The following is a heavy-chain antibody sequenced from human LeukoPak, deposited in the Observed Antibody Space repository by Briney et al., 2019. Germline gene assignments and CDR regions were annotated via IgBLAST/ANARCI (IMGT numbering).Heavy chain of an antibody. CDR3: ARGPAVAPLFWFDP. Sequence: ASVKVSCKASGYTFTSYAMHWVRQAPGQRLEWMGWINAGNGNTKYSQEFQGRVTITRDTSASTAYMELSSLRSEDMAVYYCARGPAVAPLFWFDPWGQGTLVTVSS. D-gene: IGHD6-19*01. CDR1: GYTFTSYA. J-gene: IGHJ5*02. CDR2: INAGNGNT. V-gene: IGHV1-3*03.